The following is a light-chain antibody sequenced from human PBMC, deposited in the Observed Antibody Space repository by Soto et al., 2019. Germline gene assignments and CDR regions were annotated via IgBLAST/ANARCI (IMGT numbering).Light chain of an antibody. J-gene: IGLJ7*01. Sequence: QSALTQPASVSGSPGQSITISCTGTSDDVGGYNYVSWYQQHPGKAPKLILYEVSNRPSGVSHRFSGSKSGNTASLTISGLHAEDEADYYCSSSTSSSFPVFGGGTQLTVL. CDR2: EVS. CDR3: SSSTSSSFPV. V-gene: IGLV2-14*01. CDR1: SDDVGGYNY.